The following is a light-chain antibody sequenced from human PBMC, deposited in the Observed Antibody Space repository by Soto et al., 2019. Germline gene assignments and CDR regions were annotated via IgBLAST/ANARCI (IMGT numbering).Light chain of an antibody. J-gene: IGKJ1*01. V-gene: IGKV1-6*02. CDR1: QDIGND. Sequence: IQMTQSPSSLSVSVTDRVIITCRASQDIGNDLGWYQQRPGEAPELLLYAASTLRSGVPSRFSGSGSGTQFTLTINNLQPEDSATYFCLQDHDYPWTFGHGTKVQV. CDR3: LQDHDYPWT. CDR2: AAS.